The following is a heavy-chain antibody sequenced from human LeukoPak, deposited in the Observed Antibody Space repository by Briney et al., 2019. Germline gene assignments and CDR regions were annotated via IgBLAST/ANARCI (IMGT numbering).Heavy chain of an antibody. V-gene: IGHV3-21*01. CDR3: ARMAYCSGGSCSEFDY. CDR1: GFTFSSYS. J-gene: IGHJ4*02. CDR2: ISSSSSYI. Sequence: PGGSLRLSCAASGFTFSSYSMNWVRQAPGKGLEWVSSISSSSSYIYYADSVKGRFTISRDNAKNSLYLQMNSLRAEDTAVYYCARMAYCSGGSCSEFDYWGPGTLVTVSS. D-gene: IGHD2-15*01.